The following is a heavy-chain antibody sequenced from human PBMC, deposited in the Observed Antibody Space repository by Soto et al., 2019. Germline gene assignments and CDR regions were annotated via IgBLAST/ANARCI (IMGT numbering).Heavy chain of an antibody. V-gene: IGHV3-72*01. CDR3: ARAWFGALKYFDY. D-gene: IGHD3-10*01. J-gene: IGHJ4*02. CDR2: IRNKANSYTT. Sequence: EVQLVESGGGLVQPGGSLRLSCAASGFTFSDHYMEWVRQAPGKGLEWVGRIRNKANSYTTEYGASVKGSFTISRDDSKNSLSLQMNSLKTEDTAVYYCARAWFGALKYFDYWGQGTLVTVSS. CDR1: GFTFSDHY.